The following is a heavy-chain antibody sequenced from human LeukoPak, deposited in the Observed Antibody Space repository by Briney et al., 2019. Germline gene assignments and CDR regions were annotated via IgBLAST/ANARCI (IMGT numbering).Heavy chain of an antibody. Sequence: SETLSLTYTVSGGSISSYYWSWIRQPPGKGLEWIGYIYYSGSTNYNPSLKSRVTISVDTSKNQFSLKLSSVTAADTAVYYCAREKPFGIAAAGMHYYYYYGMDVWGQGTTVTVSS. D-gene: IGHD6-13*01. V-gene: IGHV4-59*01. CDR3: AREKPFGIAAAGMHYYYYYGMDV. J-gene: IGHJ6*02. CDR1: GGSISSYY. CDR2: IYYSGST.